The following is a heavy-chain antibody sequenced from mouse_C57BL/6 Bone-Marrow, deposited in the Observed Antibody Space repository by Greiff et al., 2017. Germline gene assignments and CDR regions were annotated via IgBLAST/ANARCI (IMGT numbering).Heavy chain of an antibody. CDR2: IWRGGST. J-gene: IGHJ1*03. CDR1: GFSLTSYG. V-gene: IGHV2-5*01. CDR3: AKKEYYGSSYPHWYFDV. D-gene: IGHD1-1*01. Sequence: QVQLQQPGPGLVQPSQSLSITCTVSGFSLTSYGVHWVRQSPGKGLEWLGVIWRGGSTDYNAAFMSRLSITKDNSKSQVFFKMNSLQADDTAIYYCAKKEYYGSSYPHWYFDVWGTGTTVTVSS.